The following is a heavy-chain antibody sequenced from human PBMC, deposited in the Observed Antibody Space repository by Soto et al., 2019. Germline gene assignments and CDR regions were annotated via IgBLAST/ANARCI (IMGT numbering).Heavy chain of an antibody. CDR2: INAGNGNT. D-gene: IGHD2-2*01. Sequence: QVQLVQSGAEEKKPGASVKVSCKASGYTFTSYAMHWVRQAPGQRLEWMGWINAGNGNTKYSQKFQGRVTITKDTSAPSADMELSSLRSNDTTVYYCASVGPAADPWGQGTLVTVSS. CDR1: GYTFTSYA. CDR3: ASVGPAADP. J-gene: IGHJ5*02. V-gene: IGHV1-3*05.